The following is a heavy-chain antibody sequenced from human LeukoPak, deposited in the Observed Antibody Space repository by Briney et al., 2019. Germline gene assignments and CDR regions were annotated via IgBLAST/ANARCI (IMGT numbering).Heavy chain of an antibody. V-gene: IGHV3-23*01. CDR3: ASSCDFWSAYYVR. J-gene: IGHJ4*02. CDR2: ISGSGDST. CDR1: GFTFSGYA. D-gene: IGHD3-3*01. Sequence: GGSLRLSCAASGFTFSGYAMSWVRQAPGKGLEWVSAISGSGDSTYYADSVKGRFTISRDNSKSTLYLQMNTLGGEDTAVYYCASSCDFWSAYYVRWGQGTLVTVSS.